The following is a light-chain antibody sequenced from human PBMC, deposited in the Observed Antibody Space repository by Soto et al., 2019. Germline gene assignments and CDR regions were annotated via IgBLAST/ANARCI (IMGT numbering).Light chain of an antibody. Sequence: DIQMTQSPSSVSASVGDRVTLTCRASQVISSWLAWYQQKPGTAPKLLIYAASNLQSGVPSRFSGSESGTDFTLTINNLQPEDFATYFCQQASSFPLTFGGGTKVEIK. CDR3: QQASSFPLT. CDR1: QVISSW. CDR2: AAS. V-gene: IGKV1-12*01. J-gene: IGKJ4*01.